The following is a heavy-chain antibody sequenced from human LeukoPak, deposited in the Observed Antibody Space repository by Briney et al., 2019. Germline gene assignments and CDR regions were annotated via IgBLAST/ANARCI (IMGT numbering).Heavy chain of an antibody. V-gene: IGHV4-38-2*01. J-gene: IGHJ2*01. CDR1: GYSISSGYY. CDR2: IYHSGST. D-gene: IGHD2-15*01. Sequence: SETLSLTCAVSGYSISSGYYWGWIRQPPGKGLGGIGSIYHSGSTYYNPSLKSRVTISVDTSKNQFSLKLSSVTAADTAVYYCARHDAYCSGGSCYYWYFDLWGRGTLVTVSS. CDR3: ARHDAYCSGGSCYYWYFDL.